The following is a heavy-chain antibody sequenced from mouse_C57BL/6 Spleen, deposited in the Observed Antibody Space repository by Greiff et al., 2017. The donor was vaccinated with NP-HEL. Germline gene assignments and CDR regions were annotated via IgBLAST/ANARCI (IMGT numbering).Heavy chain of an antibody. Sequence: VQLQHSGPELVKPGASVKISCKASGYAFSSSWMNWVKQRPGKGLEWIGRIYPGDGDTNYNGKFKGKATLTADKSSSTAYMQLSSLTSEDSAVYFCATYSNPRWGQGTSVTVSS. J-gene: IGHJ4*01. CDR1: GYAFSSSW. V-gene: IGHV1-82*01. D-gene: IGHD2-5*01. CDR2: IYPGDGDT. CDR3: ATYSNPR.